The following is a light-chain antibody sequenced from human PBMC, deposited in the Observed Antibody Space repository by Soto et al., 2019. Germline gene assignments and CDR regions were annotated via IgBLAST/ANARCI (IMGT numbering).Light chain of an antibody. CDR2: DVS. CDR3: CSYAGSYTWV. CDR1: SSDVGGYNY. J-gene: IGLJ3*02. Sequence: QSVLTQPRSVSRSPGQSVTIACTGTSSDVGGYNYVSWYQQHPGKAPKLMIYDVSKRPSGVPDRFSGSKSGNTAFLTISGIQAEDEDDYYCCSYAGSYTWVFGGGTKVTVL. V-gene: IGLV2-11*01.